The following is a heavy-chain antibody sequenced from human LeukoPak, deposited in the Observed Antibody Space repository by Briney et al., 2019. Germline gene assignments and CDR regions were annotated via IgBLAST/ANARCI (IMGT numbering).Heavy chain of an antibody. D-gene: IGHD2-2*01. V-gene: IGHV3-23*01. J-gene: IGHJ4*02. CDR1: GFTFSSYA. CDR3: ARDISCFDY. Sequence: GGSLRLSCAASGFTFSSYAMSWVRQAPGKGLEWVSAISGSGGSTYYADSVKGRFTISRDNAKNSLYLQMNSLRAEDTAVYYCARDISCFDYWGQGTLVTVSS. CDR2: ISGSGGST.